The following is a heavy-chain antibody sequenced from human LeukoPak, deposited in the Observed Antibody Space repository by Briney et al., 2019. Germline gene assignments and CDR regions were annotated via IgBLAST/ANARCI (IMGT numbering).Heavy chain of an antibody. Sequence: ASVKVSCKVSGYTLTELSMHWVRQAPGKGLEWMGGSDPEDGETIYAQKFQGRVTMTEDTSTGTAYMELSSLRSEDTAVYYCATVSLGDNGLDYWGQGTLVTVSS. J-gene: IGHJ4*02. CDR1: GYTLTELS. CDR2: SDPEDGET. CDR3: ATVSLGDNGLDY. D-gene: IGHD2-21*02. V-gene: IGHV1-24*01.